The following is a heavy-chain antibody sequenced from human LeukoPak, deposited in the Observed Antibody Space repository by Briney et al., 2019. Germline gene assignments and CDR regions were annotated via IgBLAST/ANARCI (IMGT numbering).Heavy chain of an antibody. V-gene: IGHV3-30*03. D-gene: IGHD3-10*01. CDR2: ISYDGSNK. CDR1: GFTFSSYS. CDR3: ASLSRGSEGDY. J-gene: IGHJ4*02. Sequence: GGSLRLSCAASGFTFSSYSMNWVRQAPGKGLEWVAVISYDGSNKYYADSVKGRFTISRDNSKNTLYLQMNSLRAEDTAVYYCASLSRGSEGDYWGRGTLVTVSS.